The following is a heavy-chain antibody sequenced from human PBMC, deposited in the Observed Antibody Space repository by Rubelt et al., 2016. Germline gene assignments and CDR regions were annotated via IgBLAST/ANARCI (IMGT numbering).Heavy chain of an antibody. CDR3: AHRMDFNGDWSGGYFDS. Sequence: QVTLKESGPVLVKPTETLTLTCTVSGFSLSDARMGVSWIRQPPGKALEWLAHIFPNDDKSYSTSLQSRLTISRDTPKSQVDLTMTNMDPVDTAAYYCAHRMDFNGDWSGGYFDSWGQGTQVTVSS. D-gene: IGHD4-17*01. V-gene: IGHV2-26*01. J-gene: IGHJ4*02. CDR1: GFSLSDARMG. CDR2: IFPNDDK.